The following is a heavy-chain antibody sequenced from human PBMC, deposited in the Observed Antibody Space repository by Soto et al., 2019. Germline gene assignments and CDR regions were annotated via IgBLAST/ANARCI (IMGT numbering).Heavy chain of an antibody. D-gene: IGHD3-16*02. Sequence: QVQLQQWGAGLLKPSETLSLTCAVYGGSFSGYYWRWIRQPPGKGLEWIGEINHSGSTNYNPSLKSRVTISVHTSKNQFSVKLSSVTAADTAVYYCARFGGLIVPTSDYWGQGTLVTVSS. CDR3: ARFGGLIVPTSDY. J-gene: IGHJ4*02. V-gene: IGHV4-34*01. CDR1: GGSFSGYY. CDR2: INHSGST.